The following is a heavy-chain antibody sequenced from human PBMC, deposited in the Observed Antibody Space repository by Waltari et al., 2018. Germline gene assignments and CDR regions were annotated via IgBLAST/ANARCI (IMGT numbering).Heavy chain of an antibody. V-gene: IGHV1-18*01. CDR3: ARVFDSSQYYYGSDY. J-gene: IGHJ4*02. CDR1: GYTFSNYG. D-gene: IGHD3-22*01. Sequence: QVQLVQSGTEVKKPGASVKVSCKASGYTFSNYGVSWVRQAPGQGLEWVGWSAAYTGNPHPAPQLQGRVTMTTDTSTTTAYLELRILTSDDTAVYYCARVFDSSQYYYGSDYWGQGTLVTVSS. CDR2: SAAYTGNP.